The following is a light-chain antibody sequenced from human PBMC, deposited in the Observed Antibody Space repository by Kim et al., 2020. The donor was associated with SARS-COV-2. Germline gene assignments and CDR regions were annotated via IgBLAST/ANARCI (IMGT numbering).Light chain of an antibody. CDR3: CSYAGSTTLV. CDR2: EVS. J-gene: IGLJ3*02. Sequence: QSALTQPASVSGSPGQSITISCTGTSSDVGNYNLVSWYQQHPGKAPKLMISEVSKRPSGVSNRFSASKSGNTASLTISGLQAEDEADYYCCSYAGSTTLVFGGGTQLTVL. CDR1: SSDVGNYNL. V-gene: IGLV2-23*02.